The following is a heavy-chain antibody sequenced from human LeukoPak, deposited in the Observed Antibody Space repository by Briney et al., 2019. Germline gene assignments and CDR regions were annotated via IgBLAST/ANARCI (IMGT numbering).Heavy chain of an antibody. CDR3: AKDPRRRTATHPYGMDV. CDR1: GFTFSSYA. Sequence: PGGSLRLSCAASGFTFSSYAMHWVRQAPGKGLEWVAVISYDGSNKYYADSVKGRFTISRDNSKNTLYLQMNSLRAEDTAVYYCAKDPRRRTATHPYGMDVWGQGTTVTVSS. V-gene: IGHV3-30-3*01. D-gene: IGHD2-15*01. CDR2: ISYDGSNK. J-gene: IGHJ6*02.